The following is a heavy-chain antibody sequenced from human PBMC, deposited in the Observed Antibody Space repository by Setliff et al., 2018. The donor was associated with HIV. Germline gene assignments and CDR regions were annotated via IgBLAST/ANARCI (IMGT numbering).Heavy chain of an antibody. CDR2: IYSRGST. D-gene: IGHD6-19*01. Sequence: SETLSLTCTVSGGSISSSSYYWGWIRQAPGKGLEWIGSIYSRGSTYYNPSLKSRVTISVDTSKNQFSLKLSSVTAADTAVYCCARDRSFSGIAVAPTGLGYWGQGTLVT. J-gene: IGHJ4*02. V-gene: IGHV4-39*07. CDR3: ARDRSFSGIAVAPTGLGY. CDR1: GGSISSSSYY.